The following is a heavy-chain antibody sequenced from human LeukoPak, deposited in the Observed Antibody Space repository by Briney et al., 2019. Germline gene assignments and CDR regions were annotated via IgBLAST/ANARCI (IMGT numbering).Heavy chain of an antibody. V-gene: IGHV3-53*01. Sequence: GGSLRLSCAASGFTVSSNYMSWVRQAPGKGLEWVSIINSGRSTYYADSVKGRFTISRDNAKNTLNLQMNSLRAEDTAVYYCARDLGQYYDTSDNWFDPWGQGTLVTVSS. CDR1: GFTVSSNY. D-gene: IGHD3-22*01. J-gene: IGHJ5*02. CDR2: INSGRST. CDR3: ARDLGQYYDTSDNWFDP.